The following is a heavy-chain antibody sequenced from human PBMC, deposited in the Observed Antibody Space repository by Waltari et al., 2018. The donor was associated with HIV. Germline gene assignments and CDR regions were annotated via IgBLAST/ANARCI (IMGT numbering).Heavy chain of an antibody. V-gene: IGHV3-21*02. D-gene: IGHD1-1*01. CDR3: VRDRTSETTGDFDA. J-gene: IGHJ4*02. CDR1: GFNFNLFT. CDR2: ISCGSYYF. Sequence: EVRLVESGGGLVKPGGSLTLSCTASGFNFNLFTMTWVRLVPGKGLGWVSSISCGSYYFYYSDAVKGRFTVSRDNAKNSLLLQLDTLTAEDTAVYFCVRDRTSETTGDFDAWGQGVPVTVSS.